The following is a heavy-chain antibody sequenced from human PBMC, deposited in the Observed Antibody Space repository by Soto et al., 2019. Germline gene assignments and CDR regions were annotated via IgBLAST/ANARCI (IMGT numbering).Heavy chain of an antibody. CDR1: GYSFAGYW. V-gene: IGHV5-10-1*01. D-gene: IGHD3-22*01. Sequence: GESLKISCKGSGYSFAGYWLTWVRQKPGTGLEWMGRIDPSDSQTYYSPSFRGHVTISATKSITTVFLQWSSLRASDTAMYYCARQIYDSDTGPNFQYYFDSWGQGPQVPVS. CDR2: IDPSDSQT. J-gene: IGHJ4*02. CDR3: ARQIYDSDTGPNFQYYFDS.